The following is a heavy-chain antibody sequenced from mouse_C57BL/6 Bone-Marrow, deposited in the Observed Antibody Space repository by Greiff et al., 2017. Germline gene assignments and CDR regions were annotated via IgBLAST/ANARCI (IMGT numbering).Heavy chain of an antibody. V-gene: IGHV1-69*01. CDR1: GYTFTSYW. D-gene: IGHD3-2*02. J-gene: IGHJ4*01. CDR2: IDPSDSYT. Sequence: QVQLQQPGAELVKPGASVKMSCKASGYTFTSYWITWVKQRPGQGLEWIGEIDPSDSYTNYNQKFKGKSTLTVAKSSSTAYMQLSSLTSEDSAVYYCARESSGYAMDYWGQGTSVTVSS. CDR3: ARESSGYAMDY.